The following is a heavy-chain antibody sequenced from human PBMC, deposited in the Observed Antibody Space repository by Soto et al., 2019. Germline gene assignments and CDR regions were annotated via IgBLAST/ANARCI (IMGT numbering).Heavy chain of an antibody. CDR3: ARDRGLQLVQHSYYYMDV. D-gene: IGHD6-13*01. CDR1: GFTVSSNY. CDR2: IYSGGST. Sequence: EVQLVESGGGLVQPGGSLRLSCAASGFTVSSNYMSWVRQAPGKGLEWVSVIYSGGSTYYADSVKGRFTISRDNSKNTLYLQMNSLRAADTAVYYCARDRGLQLVQHSYYYMDVWGKGTTVTVSS. V-gene: IGHV3-66*01. J-gene: IGHJ6*03.